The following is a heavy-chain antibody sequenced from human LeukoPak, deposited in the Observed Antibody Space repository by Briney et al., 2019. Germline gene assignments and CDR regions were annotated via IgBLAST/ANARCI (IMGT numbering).Heavy chain of an antibody. D-gene: IGHD2-2*01. CDR2: IIPIFGTA. Sequence: GSSVAVSCKASGGTFSSYAISWVRQAPGQGLEWMGGIIPIFGTANYAQKFQGRVTITADKSTSTAYMELSSLRSEDTAVYYCASATTSGSLPSLGYWGQGTLVTVSS. CDR3: ASATTSGSLPSLGY. CDR1: GGTFSSYA. V-gene: IGHV1-69*06. J-gene: IGHJ4*02.